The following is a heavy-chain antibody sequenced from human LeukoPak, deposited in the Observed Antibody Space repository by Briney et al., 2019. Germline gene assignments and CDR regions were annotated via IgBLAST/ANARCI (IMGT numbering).Heavy chain of an antibody. CDR1: GYSFTSYW. J-gene: IGHJ4*02. CDR2: IYPGDSDT. CDR3: ARFLGYSYGYSYFDY. D-gene: IGHD5-18*01. Sequence: GESLKISCKGSGYSFTSYWISWVRQMPGKGLEWMGIIYPGDSDTRYSPPFQGQVTISADKSISTAYLQWSSLKASDTAMYYCARFLGYSYGYSYFDYWGQGTLVTVSS. V-gene: IGHV5-51*01.